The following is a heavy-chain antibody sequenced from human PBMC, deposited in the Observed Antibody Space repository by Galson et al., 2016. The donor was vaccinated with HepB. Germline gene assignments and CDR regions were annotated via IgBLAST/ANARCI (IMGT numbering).Heavy chain of an antibody. Sequence: SLRLSCAASGFTFSSYGMHWVRQAPGKGLEWVAVIWYDGSNKYYADSVKGRFTISRDNSKNTLYLQMNSLRAEDTAVYYCARDGEKWRWLQLRGYYFDYWGQGTLVTVSS. CDR1: GFTFSSYG. J-gene: IGHJ4*02. CDR3: ARDGEKWRWLQLRGYYFDY. CDR2: IWYDGSNK. V-gene: IGHV3-33*08. D-gene: IGHD5-24*01.